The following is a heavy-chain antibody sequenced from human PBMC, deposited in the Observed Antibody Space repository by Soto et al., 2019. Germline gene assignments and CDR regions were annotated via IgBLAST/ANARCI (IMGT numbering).Heavy chain of an antibody. V-gene: IGHV1-2*06. Sequence: ASVKVSCKASGYIFTDYYMHWVRQAPGQELGWMGRINPNSGGTNYAQKFQGRVTMTRDTSISTAYTELSSLRSEDTATYYCAKDQNVGPGVVAATPMDVWGQGTTVTVSS. CDR3: AKDQNVGPGVVAATPMDV. CDR1: GYIFTDYY. CDR2: INPNSGGT. J-gene: IGHJ6*02. D-gene: IGHD2-15*01.